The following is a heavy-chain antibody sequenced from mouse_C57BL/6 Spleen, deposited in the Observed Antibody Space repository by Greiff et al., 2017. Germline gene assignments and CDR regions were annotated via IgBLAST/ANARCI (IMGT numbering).Heavy chain of an antibody. CDR1: GYTFTDYN. CDR3: ARGTGSGYFDV. D-gene: IGHD4-1*01. Sequence: VQLKESGPELVKPGASVKIPCKASGYTFTDYNMDWVKQSHGKSLEWIGDINPNNGGTIYNQKFKGKATLTVDKSSSTAYMELRSLTSEDTAVYYCARGTGSGYFDVWGTGTTVTVSS. J-gene: IGHJ1*03. V-gene: IGHV1-18*01. CDR2: INPNNGGT.